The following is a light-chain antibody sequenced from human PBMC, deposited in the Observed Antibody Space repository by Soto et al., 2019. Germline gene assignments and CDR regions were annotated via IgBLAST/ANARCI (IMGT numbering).Light chain of an antibody. Sequence: QSVLTQPASVSGCPGQSITLSCSGTTSDVGGFDYVSWYQQHPGKVPKLMIFDVSNRPTGVSDRFSGSKSGNTASLTISGLQAEDEADYYCQSYDSSLSAYVFGTGTKVTVL. CDR3: QSYDSSLSAYV. J-gene: IGLJ1*01. CDR2: DVS. CDR1: TSDVGGFDY. V-gene: IGLV2-14*03.